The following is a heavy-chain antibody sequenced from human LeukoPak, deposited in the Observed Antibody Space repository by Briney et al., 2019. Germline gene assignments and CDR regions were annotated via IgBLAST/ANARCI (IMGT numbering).Heavy chain of an antibody. CDR2: IYYRGST. Sequence: SETLSFTCTVSGGSISSYYWSWIRQPPGKGLEWIGYIYYRGSTKYNPSLKSRVTMSGDTSKNQFSLKLSSVTAADTAVYYCARPYSSGWYGAFDIWGQGTVVTVSS. CDR3: ARPYSSGWYGAFDI. CDR1: GGSISSYY. J-gene: IGHJ3*02. V-gene: IGHV4-59*01. D-gene: IGHD6-19*01.